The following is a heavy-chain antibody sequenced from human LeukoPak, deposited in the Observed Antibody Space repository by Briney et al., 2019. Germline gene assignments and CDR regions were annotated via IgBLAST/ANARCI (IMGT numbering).Heavy chain of an antibody. CDR2: MNPNSGNT. Sequence: GASVKVSCKASGYTFTSYDINWVRQATGQGLEWMGWMNPNSGNTGCAQKFQGRVTITRNTSISTAYMELSSLRSEDTAVYYCARGPRHYASTSCYRFDPWGQGTLVTVSS. V-gene: IGHV1-8*03. D-gene: IGHD2-2*02. J-gene: IGHJ5*02. CDR3: ARGPRHYASTSCYRFDP. CDR1: GYTFTSYD.